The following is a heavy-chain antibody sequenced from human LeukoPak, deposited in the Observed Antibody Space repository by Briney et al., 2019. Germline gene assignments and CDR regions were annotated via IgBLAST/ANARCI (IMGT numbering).Heavy chain of an antibody. CDR1: GGSISSYY. V-gene: IGHV4-59*08. CDR3: ARHCGNSDYFDY. CDR2: IYYSGST. D-gene: IGHD4-23*01. J-gene: IGHJ4*02. Sequence: SETLSPTCTVSGGSISSYYWSWIRQPPGKGLEWIGYIYYSGSTNYNPSLKSRVTISVDTSKNQFSLKLSSVTAADTAVYYCARHCGNSDYFDYWGLGTLVTVSS.